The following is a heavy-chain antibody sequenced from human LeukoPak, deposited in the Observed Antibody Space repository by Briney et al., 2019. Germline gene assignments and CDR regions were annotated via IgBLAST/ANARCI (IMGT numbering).Heavy chain of an antibody. CDR3: AEEVGATYPTFDY. J-gene: IGHJ4*02. V-gene: IGHV3-23*01. Sequence: GGSLRLSCAASGFTFSTYTMSWVRQAPGKGLEWVSSISGSGGSTYYADSVKGCFTISRDNSKNTLFLQMNSLRAEDTALYYCAEEVGATYPTFDYWGQGTLVTVSS. CDR2: ISGSGGST. CDR1: GFTFSTYT. D-gene: IGHD1-26*01.